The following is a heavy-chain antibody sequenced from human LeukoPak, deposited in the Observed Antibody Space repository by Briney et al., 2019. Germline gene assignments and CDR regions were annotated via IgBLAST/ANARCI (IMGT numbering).Heavy chain of an antibody. J-gene: IGHJ4*02. CDR1: GFTFSSYS. Sequence: PGGSLRLSCAASGFTFSSYSMNWVRQAPGKGLEWVSGINEEGSDTKYADSVRGQFTISRDNAKNTLSLQMNSLRADDTAVYYCARGGPDYWGQGTLVTVSS. CDR2: INEEGSDT. CDR3: ARGGPDY. V-gene: IGHV3-74*01.